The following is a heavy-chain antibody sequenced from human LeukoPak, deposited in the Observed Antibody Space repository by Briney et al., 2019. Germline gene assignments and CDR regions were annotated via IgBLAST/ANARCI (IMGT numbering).Heavy chain of an antibody. CDR1: GGSISSYY. D-gene: IGHD1-26*01. CDR2: IYYSGST. J-gene: IGHJ3*02. Sequence: SETLSLTCTVSGGSISSYYWSWIRQPPGKGLEWIGYIYYSGSTNYNPTLKSRVTISVDTSKNQFSLKLSSVTAADTAVYYCASSPIVGATDDAFDIWGQGTMVTVSS. V-gene: IGHV4-59*08. CDR3: ASSPIVGATDDAFDI.